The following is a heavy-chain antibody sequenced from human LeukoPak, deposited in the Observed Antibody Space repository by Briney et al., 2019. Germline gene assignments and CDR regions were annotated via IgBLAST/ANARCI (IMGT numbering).Heavy chain of an antibody. D-gene: IGHD5-18*01. CDR3: ARDPPDTAMVRGPNDY. J-gene: IGHJ4*02. CDR2: INPNSGGT. Sequence: VASVKVSCKASGYTFTGYYMHWVRQAPGQGLEWMGWINPNSGGTNYAQKFQGRVTMTRDTSISTAYVELSRLRSDDTAVYYCARDPPDTAMVRGPNDYWGQGTLVTVSS. CDR1: GYTFTGYY. V-gene: IGHV1-2*02.